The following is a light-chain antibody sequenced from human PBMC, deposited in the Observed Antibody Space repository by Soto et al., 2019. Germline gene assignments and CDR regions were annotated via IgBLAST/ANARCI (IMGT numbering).Light chain of an antibody. Sequence: QSALTQPPSASGSPGQSVTISCTGSSGDIGAYNYVSWYQQHPGKAPKLIVYEVSNRPSGVPDRLSGSKSGNTASLTVSGLQAKDEADYYCVSYAGSKLIFGGGTQLTV. J-gene: IGLJ7*01. CDR1: SGDIGAYNY. V-gene: IGLV2-8*01. CDR2: EVS. CDR3: VSYAGSKLI.